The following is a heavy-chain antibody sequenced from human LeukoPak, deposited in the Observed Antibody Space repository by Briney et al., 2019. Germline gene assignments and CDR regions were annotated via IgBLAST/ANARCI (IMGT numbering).Heavy chain of an antibody. D-gene: IGHD3-10*01. CDR2: INPADSLT. Sequence: GDSLKISCKGSGYSFTNYWIGWVRQMPGEGLEWMGTINPADSLTRYSPSFQGQVTISADKSITTAYLQWSSLKASDTAMYYCARHHSGSSFDIWGQGTKVTVSS. CDR1: GYSFTNYW. CDR3: ARHHSGSSFDI. J-gene: IGHJ3*02. V-gene: IGHV5-51*01.